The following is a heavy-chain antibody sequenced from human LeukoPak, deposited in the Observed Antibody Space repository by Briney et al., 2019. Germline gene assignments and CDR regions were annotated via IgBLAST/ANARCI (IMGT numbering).Heavy chain of an antibody. D-gene: IGHD2-2*02. CDR1: GYTFTGYY. CDR3: ARRSIVVVPAAISAPSYYYYMDV. V-gene: IGHV1-2*02. J-gene: IGHJ6*03. CDR2: INPNSGGT. Sequence: ASVKVSCKASGYTFTGYYMHWVRQAPGQGLEWMGWINPNSGGTNYAQKFQGRVTMTRDTSISTAYMELSRLRSDDTAVYYCARRSIVVVPAAISAPSYYYYMDVWGKGTTVTVSS.